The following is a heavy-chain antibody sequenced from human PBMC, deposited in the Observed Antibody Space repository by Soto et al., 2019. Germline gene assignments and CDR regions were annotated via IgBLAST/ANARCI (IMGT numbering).Heavy chain of an antibody. CDR1: GYIFTTYS. CDR3: AREGPYERVTDPYYYYYGMDV. V-gene: IGHV1-3*01. J-gene: IGHJ6*02. D-gene: IGHD2-21*02. Sequence: QVQLVQSGAEVKKPGASVKVSCKASGYIFTTYSIHWVRQAPGQNLEWMGWIYAGDGNTKYSQNFQGRVTITRDTSASTAYMELSSLRSEDTAVYSCAREGPYERVTDPYYYYYGMDVWGQGTTVTVSS. CDR2: IYAGDGNT.